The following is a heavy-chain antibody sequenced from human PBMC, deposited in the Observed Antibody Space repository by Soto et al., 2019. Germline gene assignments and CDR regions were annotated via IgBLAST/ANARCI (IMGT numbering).Heavy chain of an antibody. CDR1: GFSLSTSGVG. Sequence: QITLKESGPTLVKPTQTLTLTCTFSGFSLSTSGVGVGWIRQPPGKALEWLALIYWDDDKRYSPSLKSRLTITKDXXNXQXXLTMTNMDPVDTATYYCAHSMARYFDWLLRGAFDIWGQGTMVTVSS. V-gene: IGHV2-5*02. CDR2: IYWDDDK. D-gene: IGHD3-9*01. J-gene: IGHJ3*02. CDR3: AHSMARYFDWLLRGAFDI.